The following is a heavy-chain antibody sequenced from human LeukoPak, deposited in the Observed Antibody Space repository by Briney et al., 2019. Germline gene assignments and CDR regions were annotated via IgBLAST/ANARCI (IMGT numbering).Heavy chain of an antibody. V-gene: IGHV4-4*07. Sequence: PSETLSLTCTVSGGSISSYYWSWIRQPAGKGLEWIGRIYTSGSTNYNPSLKSRVTMSVDTSKNQFSLKLSSVTAADTAVYYCARDRRITMVRGVIEDYWGQGTLVTVSS. J-gene: IGHJ4*02. D-gene: IGHD3-10*01. CDR3: ARDRRITMVRGVIEDY. CDR2: IYTSGST. CDR1: GGSISSYY.